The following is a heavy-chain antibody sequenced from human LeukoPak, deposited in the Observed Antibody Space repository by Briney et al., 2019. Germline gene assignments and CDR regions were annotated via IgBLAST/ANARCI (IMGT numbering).Heavy chain of an antibody. CDR3: ARDSSSATNIFGVVITLGYFDY. V-gene: IGHV1-46*01. J-gene: IGHJ4*02. CDR1: GYTFTSYY. CDR2: INPSGGST. Sequence: ASVKVSCKASGYTFTSYYMHWVRQAPGQGLEWMGIINPSGGSTSYAQKFQGRVTMTRDTSTSTVYMELSSLRSEDTAVYYCARDSSSATNIFGVVITLGYFDYWGQGTLVTVSS. D-gene: IGHD3-3*01.